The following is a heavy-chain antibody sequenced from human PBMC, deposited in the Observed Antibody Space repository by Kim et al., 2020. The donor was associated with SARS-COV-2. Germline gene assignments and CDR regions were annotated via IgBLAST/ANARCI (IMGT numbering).Heavy chain of an antibody. CDR2: ISFDGSNI. D-gene: IGHD1-26*01. CDR3: AKDSGTVGQDY. J-gene: IGHJ4*02. CDR1: GFTFSHYG. V-gene: IGHV3-30*18. Sequence: GGSLRLSCVASGFTFSHYGMHWVRQAPGKGLEWVAVISFDGSNIYYADSVRGRFTISRDGSKNTLYLQMDSLRTEDSAIYFCAKDSGTVGQDYWGQGTL.